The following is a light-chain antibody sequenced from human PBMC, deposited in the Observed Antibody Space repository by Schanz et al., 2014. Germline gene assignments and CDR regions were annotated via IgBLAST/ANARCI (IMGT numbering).Light chain of an antibody. V-gene: IGLV1-40*01. CDR2: GNN. J-gene: IGLJ3*02. CDR1: SSNIGAGYD. CDR3: AAWDDSLSGRV. Sequence: QSVLTQPPSVSGAPGQRVTISCTGSSSNIGAGYDVHWYQQLPGTAPKLLIYGNNNRPSGVPDRFSGSKSGTSASLAISGLRSEDEADYYCAAWDDSLSGRVFGGGTKVTVL.